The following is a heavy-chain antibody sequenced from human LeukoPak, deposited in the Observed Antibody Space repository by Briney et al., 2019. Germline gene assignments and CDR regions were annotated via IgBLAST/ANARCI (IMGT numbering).Heavy chain of an antibody. D-gene: IGHD2-2*03. CDR2: ISGSGGST. Sequence: GGSLRLSCAASGFTFSSYAMSWVRQAPGKGLEWVSAISGSGGSTYYADSVKGRFTISRDNSKNTLYLQMNSLRAEDTAVYYCAKSLNGYCSSTSCCKVVTHDAFDIWGQGTMVTVSS. V-gene: IGHV3-23*01. J-gene: IGHJ3*02. CDR3: AKSLNGYCSSTSCCKVVTHDAFDI. CDR1: GFTFSSYA.